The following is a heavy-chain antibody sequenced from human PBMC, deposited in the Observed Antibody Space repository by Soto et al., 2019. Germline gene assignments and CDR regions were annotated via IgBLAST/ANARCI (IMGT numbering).Heavy chain of an antibody. V-gene: IGHV3-23*01. CDR2: SSGTASRT. CDR3: APSFRYFDN. D-gene: IGHD3-9*01. CDR1: GFTPTTTP. Sequence: GGSLRLSCAGSGFTPTTTPLSWVRQPPGKGLEWVTTSSGTASRTYYVDAVKGRFFISRDNSKNTVTLQMNNLTLDDTAVYYCAPSFRYFDNWGQGTRVTVSS. J-gene: IGHJ4*02.